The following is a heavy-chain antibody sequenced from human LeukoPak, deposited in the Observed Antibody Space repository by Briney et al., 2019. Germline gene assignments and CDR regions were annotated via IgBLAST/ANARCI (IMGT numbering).Heavy chain of an antibody. Sequence: SETLSLTCIVSGGSINNYYWSWIRQPPGKELEWLGEVSISGSTNYNPSLTSRVTISADTSKNQFSLGLRSVTAADTAVYYCALYCRLSSNCGYYGMDLWGRGTTVAVSS. D-gene: IGHD6-13*01. J-gene: IGHJ6*02. CDR2: VSISGST. V-gene: IGHV4-4*09. CDR3: ALYCRLSSNCGYYGMDL. CDR1: GGSINNYY.